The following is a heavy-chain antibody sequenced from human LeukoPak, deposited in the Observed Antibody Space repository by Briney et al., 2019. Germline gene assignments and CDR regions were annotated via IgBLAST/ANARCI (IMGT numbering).Heavy chain of an antibody. D-gene: IGHD6-19*01. CDR2: INPNSGGT. V-gene: IGHV1-2*02. J-gene: IGHJ5*02. CDR3: ARGAPVAVTSCFDP. Sequence: GASVKVSCKVSGYTLTELSMHWVRQAPGQGLEWMGWINPNSGGTNYAQKFQGRVTMTRDTSISTAYMDLSRLTSDDTAVYYCARGAPVAVTSCFDPWGQGTLVTVYS. CDR1: GYTLTELS.